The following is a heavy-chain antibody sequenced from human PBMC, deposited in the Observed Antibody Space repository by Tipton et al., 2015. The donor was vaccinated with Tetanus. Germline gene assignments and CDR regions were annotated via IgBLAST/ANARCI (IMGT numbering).Heavy chain of an antibody. CDR2: IYHSGST. CDR3: ARDPAGGAAGGWFDP. CDR1: GYSISSGYY. D-gene: IGHD6-13*01. V-gene: IGHV4-38-2*02. J-gene: IGHJ5*02. Sequence: TLSLTCAVSGYSISSGYYWGWIRQPPGKGLEWIGSIYHSGSTYYNPSLKSRVTISVDTSKNQFSLKLSSVTAADTAVYYCARDPAGGAAGGWFDPWGQGTLVTVSS.